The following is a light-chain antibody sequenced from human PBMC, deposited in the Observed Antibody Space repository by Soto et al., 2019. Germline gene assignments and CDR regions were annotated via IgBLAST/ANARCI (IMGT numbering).Light chain of an antibody. V-gene: IGLV2-14*01. J-gene: IGLJ2*01. CDR3: NSYTSSTIHVV. CDR1: NSDVGRYNY. Sequence: QSALTQPASVSGSPGQSITISCTGTNSDVGRYNYVSWYQQHPGKAPKLLIYDVSDRPSGVSNRFSGSKSGNTASLTISGLQAEDEADYYCNSYTSSTIHVVFGGGTKLTVL. CDR2: DVS.